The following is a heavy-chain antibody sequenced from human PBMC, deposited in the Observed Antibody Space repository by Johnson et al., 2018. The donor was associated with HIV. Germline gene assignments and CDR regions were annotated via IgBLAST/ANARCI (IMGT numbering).Heavy chain of an antibody. J-gene: IGHJ3*02. D-gene: IGHD1-7*01. Sequence: QMQLVESGGGVVQPGGSLRLSCAASGFTFSSYGIHWVRQAPGKGLEWVAFIRYDGNNKYCTDSVKGRFTMSRDNSKNTLCLQMNSLRAEDTAVYYCARARDWNYGDIWGQGTMVTVSS. CDR2: IRYDGNNK. V-gene: IGHV3-30*02. CDR1: GFTFSSYG. CDR3: ARARDWNYGDI.